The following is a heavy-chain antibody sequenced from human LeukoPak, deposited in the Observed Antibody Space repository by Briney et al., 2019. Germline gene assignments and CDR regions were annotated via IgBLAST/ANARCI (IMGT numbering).Heavy chain of an antibody. CDR2: FYYTGSGST. V-gene: IGHV4-39*01. Sequence: SETLSLTCTVSGASISTSSYYWCWIRQPPGKGLEGIGSFYYTGSGSTYYNPSLKNRVTLPVDTPRSQFSVKLSSVTAADTAVYYCARLSFQSSSSSWGQGTLVTVSS. CDR1: GASISTSSYY. D-gene: IGHD6-6*01. J-gene: IGHJ4*02. CDR3: ARLSFQSSSSS.